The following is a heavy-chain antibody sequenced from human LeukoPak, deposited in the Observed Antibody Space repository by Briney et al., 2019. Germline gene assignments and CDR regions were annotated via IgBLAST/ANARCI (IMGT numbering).Heavy chain of an antibody. Sequence: GGSLRLSCAASGYTFSRYWMHWVRQGPGKGLVWVSRINEDGSSTSYAESVRGRFTISRDNAKNTLYLQMNSLRAEDAAVYYCTSDTFGARDSWGQGTLVTVSS. D-gene: IGHD3-10*01. CDR1: GYTFSRYW. J-gene: IGHJ4*02. CDR3: TSDTFGARDS. CDR2: INEDGSST. V-gene: IGHV3-74*01.